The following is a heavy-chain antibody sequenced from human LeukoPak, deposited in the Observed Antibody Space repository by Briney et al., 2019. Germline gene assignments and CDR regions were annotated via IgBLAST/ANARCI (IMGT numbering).Heavy chain of an antibody. CDR3: ARDPIPHYIVATMYFDY. Sequence: PSETLSLTCTVSGGTISSSSYYWGWIRQPPGKGLEWIGSIYYSGSTYYNPSLKSRVTISVDTSKNQFSLKLSSVTAADTAVYYCARDPIPHYIVATMYFDYWGQGTLVTVSS. J-gene: IGHJ4*02. D-gene: IGHD5-12*01. V-gene: IGHV4-39*07. CDR1: GGTISSSSYY. CDR2: IYYSGST.